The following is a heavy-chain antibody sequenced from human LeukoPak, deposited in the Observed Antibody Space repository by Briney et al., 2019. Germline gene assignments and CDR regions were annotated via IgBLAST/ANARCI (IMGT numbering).Heavy chain of an antibody. CDR1: GFTFSRYW. J-gene: IGHJ4*02. CDR3: ARLRRNSDRSDFFYYYDL. D-gene: IGHD3-22*01. CDR2: INGDGSST. Sequence: GGSLRLSCAASGFTFSRYWMHWVRQAPGKGLVWVSRINGDGSSTSYADSVKGRFTISRDNAKNSLFLQMNSLRAEDTAVYYCARLRRNSDRSDFFYYYDLWDQGTLVTVSS. V-gene: IGHV3-74*01.